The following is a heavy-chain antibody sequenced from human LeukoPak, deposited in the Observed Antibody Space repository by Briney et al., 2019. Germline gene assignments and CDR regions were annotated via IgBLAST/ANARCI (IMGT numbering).Heavy chain of an antibody. CDR3: AKAVALGFDY. CDR2: ISGSGIST. Sequence: GGSLRLSCAASGFTFSSYAMSWVRQAPGKGLEWVSAISGSGISTYYADSAKGRFTISRDNSKNTLYLQMTSLRAEDTAVYYCAKAVALGFDYWGQGTLVTISS. D-gene: IGHD2-21*01. V-gene: IGHV3-23*01. CDR1: GFTFSSYA. J-gene: IGHJ4*02.